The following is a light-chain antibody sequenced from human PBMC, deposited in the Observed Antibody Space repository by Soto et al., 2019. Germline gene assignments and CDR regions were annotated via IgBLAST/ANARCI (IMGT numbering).Light chain of an antibody. V-gene: IGKV3-20*01. CDR2: GAS. CDR1: QSVSSNY. Sequence: EIVLTQSPGTLSLSPGERATLSCRASQSVSSNYLAWYQRKPGQAPRLLIYGASSRAPGIPDRFSGGGSGTDFTLTISRLEPEDFAVYYCQQYGNSPWTFGRGTKVEIK. J-gene: IGKJ1*01. CDR3: QQYGNSPWT.